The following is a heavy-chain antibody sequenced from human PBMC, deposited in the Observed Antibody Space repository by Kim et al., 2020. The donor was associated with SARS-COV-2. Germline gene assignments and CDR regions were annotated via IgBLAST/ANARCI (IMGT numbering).Heavy chain of an antibody. D-gene: IGHD3-10*01. V-gene: IGHV3-7*01. J-gene: IGHJ6*02. CDR1: GFTFSSYW. Sequence: GGSLRLSCAASGFTFSSYWMSWVRQAPGKGLEWVANIKQDGSEKYYVDSVKGRFTISRDNAKNSLYLQMNSLRAEDTAVYYCARDTIYYGSGSYYKGDPYLGDYGMDVWGQGTTVTVSS. CDR3: ARDTIYYGSGSYYKGDPYLGDYGMDV. CDR2: IKQDGSEK.